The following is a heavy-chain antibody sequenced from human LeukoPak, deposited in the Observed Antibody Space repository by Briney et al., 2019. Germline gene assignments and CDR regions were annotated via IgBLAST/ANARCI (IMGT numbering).Heavy chain of an antibody. J-gene: IGHJ3*02. CDR2: INPNSGGT. CDR1: GYTFTNYG. Sequence: ASVKVSCKASGYTFTNYGISWVRQAPGQGLEWMGWINPNSGGTNYAQKFRGRVTMTRDTSISTAYMELSRLRSDDTAVYYCARVKSRLDGAFDIWGQGTMVTVSS. V-gene: IGHV1-2*02. D-gene: IGHD5-12*01. CDR3: ARVKSRLDGAFDI.